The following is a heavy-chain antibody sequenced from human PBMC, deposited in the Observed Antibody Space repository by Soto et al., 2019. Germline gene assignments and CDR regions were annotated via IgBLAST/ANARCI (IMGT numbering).Heavy chain of an antibody. V-gene: IGHV4-31*03. CDR1: GGSISSGGYY. CDR2: IYYSGST. J-gene: IGHJ4*02. Sequence: QVQLQESGPGLVKPSQTLSLTCTVSGGSISSGGYYWSWIRQHPGKGLEWIGYIYYSGSTYYNPSLKTRVTLSVDASNNQFSLKLSSVTAADTAVYYCAGSGYRYGPKPLLYWGQGTLVTVSS. CDR3: AGSGYRYGPKPLLY. D-gene: IGHD5-18*01.